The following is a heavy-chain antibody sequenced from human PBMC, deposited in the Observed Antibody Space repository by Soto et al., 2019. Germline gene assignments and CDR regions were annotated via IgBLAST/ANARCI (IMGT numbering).Heavy chain of an antibody. D-gene: IGHD3-10*01. CDR2: ITSSSSYT. V-gene: IGHV3-11*03. J-gene: IGHJ4*02. Sequence: GGSLRLSCAASGSSFSDYYMSWIRQSPGKGLEWLSYITSSSSYTHYADSVKGRFTISRDNAKNSLYLQMNSLRAEDTAVYYCAKKFHYGSGTYLYYFDYWGQGTLVTVSS. CDR1: GSSFSDYY. CDR3: AKKFHYGSGTYLYYFDY.